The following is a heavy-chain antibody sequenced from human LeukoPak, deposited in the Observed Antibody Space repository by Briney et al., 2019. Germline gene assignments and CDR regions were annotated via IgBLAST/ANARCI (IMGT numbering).Heavy chain of an antibody. CDR3: ARGSITIFGVVIIKADNWFDP. V-gene: IGHV1-46*03. Sequence: GASVKVSCKAPGYTFTSYYMHWVRQAPGQGLEWMGIINPSGGSTSYAQKFQGRVTMTRDTSTSTVYMELSSLRSEDTAVYYCARGSITIFGVVIIKADNWFDPWGQGTLVTVSS. CDR1: GYTFTSYY. J-gene: IGHJ5*02. CDR2: INPSGGST. D-gene: IGHD3-3*01.